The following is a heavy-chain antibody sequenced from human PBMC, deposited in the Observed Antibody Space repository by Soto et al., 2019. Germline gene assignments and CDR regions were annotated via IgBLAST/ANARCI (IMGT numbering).Heavy chain of an antibody. V-gene: IGHV3-23*01. J-gene: IGHJ6*02. CDR1: RVPFRSNS. Sequence: PGGCMGLSCAASRVPFRSNSMGWVRPDPGKGLEWVSAISGSGGSTYYADSVKGRFTISRDNSKNTLYLQMNSLRAEDTAVYYCAKKYSRGWLRINYSGMDVWGQGTTVTVSS. CDR3: AKKYSRGWLRINYSGMDV. D-gene: IGHD6-19*01. CDR2: ISGSGGST.